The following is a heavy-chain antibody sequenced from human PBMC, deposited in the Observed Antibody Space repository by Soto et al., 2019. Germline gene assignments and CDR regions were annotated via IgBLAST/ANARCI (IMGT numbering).Heavy chain of an antibody. V-gene: IGHV1-18*01. CDR1: GYTVTSYG. J-gene: IGHJ3*02. CDR2: ISAYNGNT. CDR3: ARVGLYCGGDCYAFDI. D-gene: IGHD2-21*02. Sequence: ASVKVSCKASGYTVTSYGISWVRQAPGQGLEWMGWISAYNGNTNYAQKLQGRVTMTTDTSTSTAYMELRSLRSDDTAVYYCARVGLYCGGDCYAFDIWGQGTMVTVSS.